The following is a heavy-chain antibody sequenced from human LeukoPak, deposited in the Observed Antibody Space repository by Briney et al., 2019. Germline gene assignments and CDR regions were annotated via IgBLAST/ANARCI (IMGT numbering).Heavy chain of an antibody. J-gene: IGHJ3*02. CDR3: ARGLQETLGWLKAFNAFDI. Sequence: ASVKVSCKASGYTFTSYGISWVRQAPGQGLEWMGWISAYNGNTNYAQMLQGRVTMTTDTSMSTAYMELRSLRSDDTAVYYCARGLQETLGWLKAFNAFDIWGQGTMVTVSS. CDR1: GYTFTSYG. CDR2: ISAYNGNT. V-gene: IGHV1-18*01. D-gene: IGHD5-24*01.